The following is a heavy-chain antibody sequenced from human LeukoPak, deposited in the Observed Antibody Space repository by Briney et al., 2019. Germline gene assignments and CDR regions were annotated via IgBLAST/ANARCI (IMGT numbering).Heavy chain of an antibody. CDR1: GFTFSGSA. V-gene: IGHV3-73*01. D-gene: IGHD6-19*01. CDR2: IRGKANSYAT. CDR3: TVVIVVAGT. J-gene: IGHJ5*02. Sequence: PGGSLKLSCAASGFTFSGSAMHWVRQASGKGLEWVGRIRGKANSYATAYAASVKGRFTISRDDSKNTAYLQMNSLKTEDTAVYYCTVVIVVAGTWGQGTLVTVSS.